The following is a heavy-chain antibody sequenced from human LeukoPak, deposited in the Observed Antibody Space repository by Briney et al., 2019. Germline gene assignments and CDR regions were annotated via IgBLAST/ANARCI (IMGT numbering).Heavy chain of an antibody. D-gene: IGHD2-8*02. V-gene: IGHV3-23*01. CDR3: AKGSCTGGVCYGSEAFDI. J-gene: IGHJ3*02. CDR2: ISGSGGST. CDR1: GFTFSSYA. Sequence: GGSLRLSCAASGFTFSSYAISWVRQAPGKGLEWVSAISGSGGSTYYADSVKGRFTISRDNSKNTLYLQMNSLRAEDTAVYYCAKGSCTGGVCYGSEAFDIWGQGTMVTVSS.